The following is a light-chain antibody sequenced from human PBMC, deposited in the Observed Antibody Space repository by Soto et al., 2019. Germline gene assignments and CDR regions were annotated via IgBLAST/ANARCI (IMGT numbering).Light chain of an antibody. V-gene: IGKV3-15*01. Sequence: EVVMRQYPATLYVSPGEGATLSCRASQGIGDTLAWYKNKPGQTPRLLIYDTPTRATGVPTRLSASGSGTEFTLTISTLQPDEVATDDGQHYTSYSRPFGQGTKVDIK. CDR3: QHYTSYSRP. J-gene: IGKJ1*01. CDR2: DTP. CDR1: QGIGDT.